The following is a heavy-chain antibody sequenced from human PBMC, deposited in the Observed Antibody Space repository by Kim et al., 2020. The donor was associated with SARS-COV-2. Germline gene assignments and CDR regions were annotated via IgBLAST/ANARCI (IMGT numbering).Heavy chain of an antibody. D-gene: IGHD6-19*01. V-gene: IGHV4-39*01. J-gene: IGHJ5*02. CDR3: ARHQPYSSGWYYWFDP. Sequence: LKKRVTISGDTSKNQFSLKLSSVTAADTAVYYCARHQPYSSGWYYWFDPWGQGTLVTVSS.